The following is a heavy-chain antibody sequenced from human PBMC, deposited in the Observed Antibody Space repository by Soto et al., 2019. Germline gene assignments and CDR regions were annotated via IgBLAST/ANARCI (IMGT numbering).Heavy chain of an antibody. CDR2: VYWDDDK. CDR3: AHTRYSISSFDY. D-gene: IGHD6-6*01. Sequence: QITLKESGPPLVKPTQTLTLTCTFSGFSLTTDDVGVGWIRQFPGKALDWLAVVYWDDDKRYSPSLKSRLTITKDTSKNRVFLTMSNMDPVDTATYYCAHTRYSISSFDYWGQGTLVTVSS. CDR1: GFSLTTDDVG. V-gene: IGHV2-5*02. J-gene: IGHJ4*02.